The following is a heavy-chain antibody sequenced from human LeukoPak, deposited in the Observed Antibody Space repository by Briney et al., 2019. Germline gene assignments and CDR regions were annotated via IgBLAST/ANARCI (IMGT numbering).Heavy chain of an antibody. CDR1: GGSISSSNW. V-gene: IGHV4-4*02. Sequence: SETLSLTCAVSGGSISSSNWWNWVRQPPGKGLEWIGEIYHSGSTNYNPSLKSRDTISVDKSNNQFSLKLSSVTAADTAVYYCAGRPTYYYDSSGWTLWGQGTLVTVSS. CDR2: IYHSGST. J-gene: IGHJ4*02. D-gene: IGHD3-22*01. CDR3: AGRPTYYYDSSGWTL.